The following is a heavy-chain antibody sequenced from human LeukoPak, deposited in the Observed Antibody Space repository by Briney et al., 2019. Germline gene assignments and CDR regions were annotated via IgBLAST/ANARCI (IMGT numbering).Heavy chain of an antibody. CDR2: ISKSRNYI. CDR3: VRDDPGVQQERRLSPFDI. V-gene: IGHV3-21*04. D-gene: IGHD1-1*01. CDR1: GSTFSRYN. J-gene: IGHJ3*02. Sequence: PGGSLRLSCAASGSTFSRYNMNWVRQAPGQGLEWVACISKSRNYIYYADSVKGRFTISRDDAKSSLYLQMDSRRIEDTALYYCVRDDPGVQQERRLSPFDIWGQGTMVTVSS.